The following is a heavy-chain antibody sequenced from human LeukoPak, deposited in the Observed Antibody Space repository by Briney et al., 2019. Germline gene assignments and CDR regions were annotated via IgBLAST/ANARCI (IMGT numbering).Heavy chain of an antibody. CDR1: GFTVSSNY. CDR2: IYSGGST. CDR3: AREDEGGSYSYYFDY. D-gene: IGHD1-26*01. J-gene: IGHJ4*02. Sequence: PGGSLRLSCAASGFTVSSNYMSWVRQAPGKGLEWISVIYSGGSTYYADSVKGRFTISRDNSKNTLYLQMNSLRAEDTAVYYCAREDEGGSYSYYFDYWGQGTLVTVSS. V-gene: IGHV3-66*01.